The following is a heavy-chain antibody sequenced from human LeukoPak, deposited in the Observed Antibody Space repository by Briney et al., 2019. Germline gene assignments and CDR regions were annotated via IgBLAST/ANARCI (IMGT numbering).Heavy chain of an antibody. J-gene: IGHJ4*02. V-gene: IGHV4-34*01. CDR1: GGSFSGYY. Sequence: PSETLSLTCAVYGGSFSGYYRSWIRQPPGKGLEWIGEINHSGSTNYNPSLKSRVTISVDTSKNQFSLKLSSVTAADTAVYYCARGSIGESYYYDSSGYYYDYWGQGTLVTVSS. D-gene: IGHD3-22*01. CDR3: ARGSIGESYYYDSSGYYYDY. CDR2: INHSGST.